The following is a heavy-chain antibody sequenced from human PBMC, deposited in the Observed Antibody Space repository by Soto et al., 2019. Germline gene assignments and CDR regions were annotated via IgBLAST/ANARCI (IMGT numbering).Heavy chain of an antibody. CDR1: GFTFSSYA. Sequence: PGRSLRLSCAASGFTFSSYAMSLVRQAPGKGLEWVSGISGSGDSTYYADSVKGRFTISRDNSKNTLYLQMNSLRAEDTAVYYCAKGVPGIAVAGTGYFQHWGQGTLVT. CDR2: ISGSGDST. V-gene: IGHV3-23*01. D-gene: IGHD6-19*01. CDR3: AKGVPGIAVAGTGYFQH. J-gene: IGHJ1*01.